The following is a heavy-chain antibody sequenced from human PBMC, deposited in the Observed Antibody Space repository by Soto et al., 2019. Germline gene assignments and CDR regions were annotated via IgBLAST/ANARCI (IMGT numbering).Heavy chain of an antibody. CDR2: IYYSGST. J-gene: IGHJ4*02. CDR1: GGSISSYY. CDR3: ARHGAGTGRSIYYFDF. Sequence: PSETLSLTCTVSGGSISSYYWSWIRQPPGKGLEWIGYIYYSGSTNYNPSLKSRVTISVDTSKNQFSLKLSSVTAADTAVYYCARHGAGTGRSIYYFDFWGQGTLVTVSS. V-gene: IGHV4-59*08. D-gene: IGHD7-27*01.